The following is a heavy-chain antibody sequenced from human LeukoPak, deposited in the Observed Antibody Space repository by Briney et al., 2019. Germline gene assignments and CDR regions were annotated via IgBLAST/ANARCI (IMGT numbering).Heavy chain of an antibody. D-gene: IGHD2-8*01. CDR2: IYHSGST. CDR1: GDSISSSNW. CDR3: AKARILYATNDAFDI. J-gene: IGHJ3*02. V-gene: IGHV4-4*02. Sequence: SETLSLTCAVSGDSISSSNWWSWVRQPPGKGLEWIGEIYHSGSTNYNPSLKSRVTISVDTSKNQFSLKLSSVTAADTAVYYCAKARILYATNDAFDIWGQGTMVTVSS.